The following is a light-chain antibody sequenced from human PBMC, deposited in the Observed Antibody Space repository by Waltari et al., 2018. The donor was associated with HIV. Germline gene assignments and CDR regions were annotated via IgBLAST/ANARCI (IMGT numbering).Light chain of an antibody. CDR1: SSNIGSNS. CDR3: AAWDDSLSGWV. CDR2: RNN. Sequence: QSVLTQPPSASGTPGPRVTISCSESSSNIGSNSLHWYQQLPGTAPKLPIYRNNERPSGVPARFSGPKSGTSASLAISGLRSEDEADYYCAAWDDSLSGWVFGGGTKLTVL. V-gene: IGLV1-47*01. J-gene: IGLJ3*02.